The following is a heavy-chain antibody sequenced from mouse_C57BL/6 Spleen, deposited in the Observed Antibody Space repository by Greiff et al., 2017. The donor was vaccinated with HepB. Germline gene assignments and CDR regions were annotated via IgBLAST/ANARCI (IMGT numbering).Heavy chain of an antibody. D-gene: IGHD3-2*02. J-gene: IGHJ3*01. CDR1: GYTFTSYW. CDR3: ARLETAQAPFAY. Sequence: QVQLKQPGAELVMPGASVKLSCKASGYTFTSYWMHWVKQRPGQGLEWIGEIDPSDSYTNYNQKFKGKSTLTVDKSSSTAYMQLSSLTSEDSAVYYCARLETAQAPFAYWGQGTLVTVSA. CDR2: IDPSDSYT. V-gene: IGHV1-69*01.